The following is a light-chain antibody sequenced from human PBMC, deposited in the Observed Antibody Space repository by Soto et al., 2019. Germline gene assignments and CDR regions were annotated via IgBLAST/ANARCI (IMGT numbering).Light chain of an antibody. Sequence: QSALTQPACVSGSPGQSITISCTGTSSDVGGYNYVSWYQQHPGKAPKLMIYDVSNRPSGVSNRFSGSKSGNTASLTISGLEAEDEADYYCSSYTSNCTWVFGGGTKLTVL. CDR2: DVS. V-gene: IGLV2-14*01. J-gene: IGLJ3*02. CDR3: SSYTSNCTWV. CDR1: SSDVGGYNY.